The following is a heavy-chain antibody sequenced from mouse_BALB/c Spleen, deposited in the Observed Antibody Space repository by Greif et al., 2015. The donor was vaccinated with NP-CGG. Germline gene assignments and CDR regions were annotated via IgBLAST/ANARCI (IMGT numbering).Heavy chain of an antibody. CDR2: IYPGSGNT. Sequence: VQLQQSGPELVKPGASVKISCKASGYTFTDYYINWVKQKPGQGLEWIGWIYPGSGNTKYNEKFKGKATLTVDTSPSTAYMQLSSLTSEDTAVYFCARRTGTEAMDYWGQGTSVTVSS. V-gene: IGHV1-84*02. CDR1: GYTFTDYY. CDR3: ARRTGTEAMDY. J-gene: IGHJ4*01. D-gene: IGHD4-1*01.